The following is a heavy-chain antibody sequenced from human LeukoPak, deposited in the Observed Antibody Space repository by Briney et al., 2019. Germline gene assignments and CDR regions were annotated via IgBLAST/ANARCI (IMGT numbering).Heavy chain of an antibody. V-gene: IGHV1-69*13. D-gene: IGHD3-10*01. CDR1: GGTFSSYA. Sequence: SVKVSCKASGGTFSSYAISWVRQAPGQGLEWMGGIIPIFGTANYAQKFQGRVTITADESTSTAYMELSSLRSEDTAVYYCARDRVGERNDYTWFDPWGQGTLVTVSS. CDR3: ARDRVGERNDYTWFDP. J-gene: IGHJ5*02. CDR2: IIPIFGTA.